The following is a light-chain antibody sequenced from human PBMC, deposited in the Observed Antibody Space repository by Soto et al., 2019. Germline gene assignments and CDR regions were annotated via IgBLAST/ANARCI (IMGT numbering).Light chain of an antibody. Sequence: ENVLTQSPGTLSLSPGERATLSCRASQTVSSYLTWYQQRPGQAPRLLIYGASKRATGIPDRFSGSGSGTDFTLTISRLEPEDFAVYYCQQYGSSPYTFGLGTKLQIK. CDR3: QQYGSSPYT. V-gene: IGKV3-20*01. J-gene: IGKJ2*01. CDR2: GAS. CDR1: QTVSSY.